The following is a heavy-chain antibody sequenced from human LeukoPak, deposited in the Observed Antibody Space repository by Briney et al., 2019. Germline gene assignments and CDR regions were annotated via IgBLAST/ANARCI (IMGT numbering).Heavy chain of an antibody. CDR2: IHYSGST. CDR1: GGSISSSSYY. J-gene: IGHJ4*02. Sequence: SETLSLTCTVSGGSISSSSYYWGWIRQPPGKGLEWIGSIHYSGSTYYNPSLKSRVTISVDTSKNQFSLKLSSVTAADTAVYYCARASSSSFPTSDYFDYWGQGTLVTVSS. D-gene: IGHD6-6*01. CDR3: ARASSSSFPTSDYFDY. V-gene: IGHV4-39*07.